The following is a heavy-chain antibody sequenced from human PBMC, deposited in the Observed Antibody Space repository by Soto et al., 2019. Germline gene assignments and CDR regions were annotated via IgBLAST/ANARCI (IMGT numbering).Heavy chain of an antibody. J-gene: IGHJ6*03. CDR3: ARVMVPAAPYYYYYYMDV. CDR2: ISAYNGNT. V-gene: IGHV1-18*01. D-gene: IGHD2-2*01. CDR1: GYTFTSYG. Sequence: QVQLVQSGAEVKKPGASVKVSCKASGYTFTSYGISWVRQAPGQGLEWMGWISAYNGNTYYAQKLQGRVTMTTDTSTSTAYMELRSLRSDDTAVYYCARVMVPAAPYYYYYYMDVWGKGTTVTVSS.